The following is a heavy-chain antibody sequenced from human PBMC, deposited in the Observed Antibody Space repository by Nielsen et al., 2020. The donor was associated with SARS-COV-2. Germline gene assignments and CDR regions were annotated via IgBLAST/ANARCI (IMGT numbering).Heavy chain of an antibody. J-gene: IGHJ6*03. CDR1: GFTFSSYS. CDR3: AREGYSGYDAIRWDYYYYYYMDV. CDR2: ISSSSSTI. V-gene: IGHV3-48*01. Sequence: GGSLRLSCAASGFTFSSYSMNWVRQAPGKGLEWVSYISSSSSTIYYADSVKGRFTISRDNAKNSLYLQMNSLRAEDTAVYYCAREGYSGYDAIRWDYYYYYYMDVWGKGTTVTV. D-gene: IGHD5-12*01.